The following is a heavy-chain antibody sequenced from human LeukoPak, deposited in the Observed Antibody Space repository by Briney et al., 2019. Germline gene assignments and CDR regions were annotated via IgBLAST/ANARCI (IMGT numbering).Heavy chain of an antibody. V-gene: IGHV1-46*01. CDR2: IDPSAGST. CDR3: ARGPHSGWYYFDY. Sequence: ASVKVSCKASGYTSTNYYMHWVRQAPGQGLEWMGVIDPSAGSTTYAQKFQGRVTMTRDTSISTAYMELSSLRSDDTAVYYCARGPHSGWYYFDYWGQGTLVTVSS. CDR1: GYTSTNYY. D-gene: IGHD6-19*01. J-gene: IGHJ4*02.